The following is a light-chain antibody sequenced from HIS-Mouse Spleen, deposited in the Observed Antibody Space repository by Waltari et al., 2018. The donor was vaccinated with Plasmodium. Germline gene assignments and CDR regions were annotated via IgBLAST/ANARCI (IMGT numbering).Light chain of an antibody. J-gene: IGLJ3*02. CDR3: CSYAGSYTLV. CDR2: DVS. V-gene: IGLV2-11*01. Sequence: QSALTQPRSVSGSPGQSVTISCTGTSRDVGGYHSVSWYQQPPGKAPNLMIYDVSKRPSGVPDRFSGSKSGNTASLTISGLQAEDEADYYCCSYAGSYTLVFGGGTKLTVL. CDR1: SRDVGGYHS.